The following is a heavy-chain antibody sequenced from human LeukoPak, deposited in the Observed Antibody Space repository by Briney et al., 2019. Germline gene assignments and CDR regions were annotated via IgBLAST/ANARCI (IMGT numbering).Heavy chain of an antibody. V-gene: IGHV4-61*08. D-gene: IGHD6-19*01. Sequence: PSETLSLTCTVSGGSISSGDSYWSWIRQPPGKGLEWIGYIYSSGSTNYNPSLKSRVTISVDTSKNQFSLKLSSVTAADTAVYYCARVRYSSGWHGGKFFFDSWGQGTMVTVSS. CDR1: GGSISSGDSY. J-gene: IGHJ3*02. CDR3: ARVRYSSGWHGGKFFFDS. CDR2: IYSSGST.